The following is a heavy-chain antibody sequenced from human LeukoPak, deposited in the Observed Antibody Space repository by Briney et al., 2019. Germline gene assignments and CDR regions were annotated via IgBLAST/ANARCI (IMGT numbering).Heavy chain of an antibody. J-gene: IGHJ4*02. D-gene: IGHD6-6*01. CDR3: ARYISSGLDY. CDR1: GGSISSYY. CDR2: IYYTGST. V-gene: IGHV4-59*08. Sequence: SETLSLTCTVSGGSISSYYWSWIRQPPGKGLEWIGYIYYTGSTNYNPSLKSRVTISVDTSKNQFSLKLSYVNAADTAVYYCARYISSGLDYWGQGTLVTVSS.